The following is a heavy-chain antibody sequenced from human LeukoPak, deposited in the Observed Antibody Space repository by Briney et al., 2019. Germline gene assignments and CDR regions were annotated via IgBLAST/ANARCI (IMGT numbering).Heavy chain of an antibody. V-gene: IGHV4-4*02. CDR3: ARVRSDTTMVTSPSFDY. CDR2: IYHSGST. CDR1: GGSISSSNW. Sequence: SETLSLTCAVSGGSISSSNWWSWVRQPPGKGLEWIGEIYHSGSTNYNPSLKSRVTISVDTSKNQFSLKLSSVTAADTAVYYCARVRSDTTMVTSPSFDYWGQGTLVTVSS. D-gene: IGHD5-18*01. J-gene: IGHJ4*02.